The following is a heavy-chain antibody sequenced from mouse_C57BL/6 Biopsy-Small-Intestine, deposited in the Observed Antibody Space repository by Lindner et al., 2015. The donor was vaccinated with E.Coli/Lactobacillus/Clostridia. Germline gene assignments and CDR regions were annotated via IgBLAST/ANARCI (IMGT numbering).Heavy chain of an antibody. CDR3: TLGDREGYYYAMDY. D-gene: IGHD2-14*01. V-gene: IGHV14-4*01. CDR2: IDPENGDT. Sequence: EVQLQESGAELVRPGAPVKLSCTPSGFNIKDDYMHWVKQRPEQGLEWIGWIDPENGDTEYASKFQGKATITADTSSNTAHLQLSSLTSEDTAVYYCTLGDREGYYYAMDYWGQGTSVTVSS. J-gene: IGHJ4*01. CDR1: GFNIKDDY.